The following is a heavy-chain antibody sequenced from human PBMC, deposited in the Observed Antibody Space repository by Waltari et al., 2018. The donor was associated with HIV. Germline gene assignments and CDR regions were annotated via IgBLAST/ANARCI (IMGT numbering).Heavy chain of an antibody. CDR3: TKGTTHDN. J-gene: IGHJ4*02. CDR1: GFNFNNSW. D-gene: IGHD1-1*01. Sequence: EVRLVESGGGLVQPGGSLRLSCAVSGFNFNNSWMTWVRQAAWKGLEWVANIKQDGSQKHYVDSAKGRLTISRDNAKNSVFLQMNDLREDDTATYYCTKGTTHDNWGQGTLVTVSS. V-gene: IGHV3-7*01. CDR2: IKQDGSQK.